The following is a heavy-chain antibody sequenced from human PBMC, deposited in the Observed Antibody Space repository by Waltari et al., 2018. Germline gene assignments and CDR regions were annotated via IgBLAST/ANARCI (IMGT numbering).Heavy chain of an antibody. Sequence: QVQLQQWGAGLLKPSETLSLTCAVYGGSFSDYYWTWIRQPPGKGLEWIGEINRGGSTNYHASLKGRVTISVDSSKTQFSLRLTSVAAADTAVYYCARGACSDTSCYANYYYMDVWGKGTAVAVSS. CDR2: INRGGST. CDR1: GGSFSDYY. D-gene: IGHD2-2*01. J-gene: IGHJ6*03. CDR3: ARGACSDTSCYANYYYMDV. V-gene: IGHV4-34*01.